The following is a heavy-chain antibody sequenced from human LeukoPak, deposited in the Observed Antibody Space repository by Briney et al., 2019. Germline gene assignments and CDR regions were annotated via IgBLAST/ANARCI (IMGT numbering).Heavy chain of an antibody. V-gene: IGHV3-7*01. CDR3: ARDLGGTHFDY. CDR1: GITFSTYW. J-gene: IGHJ4*02. Sequence: PGGSLRLSCAASGITFSTYWMSWVRQAPGKGLEWVANINQDGSEKSYVDSVKGRFTISRDNAKNSLYLQMNSLRAEDTAVYYCARDLGGTHFDYWGQGTLVTVSS. CDR2: INQDGSEK.